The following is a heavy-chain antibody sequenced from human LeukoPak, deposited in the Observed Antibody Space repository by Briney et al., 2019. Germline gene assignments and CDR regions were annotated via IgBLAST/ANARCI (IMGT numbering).Heavy chain of an antibody. Sequence: SETLSLTCTVSGGSISSSSYYWGWIRQPPGKGLEWIGYIYYSGSTNYNPSLKSRVTISVDTSKNQFSLKLSSVTAADTAVYYCASSGSWGVFDYWGQGTLVTVSS. CDR3: ASSGSWGVFDY. J-gene: IGHJ4*02. D-gene: IGHD3-10*01. V-gene: IGHV4-61*05. CDR2: IYYSGST. CDR1: GGSISSSSYY.